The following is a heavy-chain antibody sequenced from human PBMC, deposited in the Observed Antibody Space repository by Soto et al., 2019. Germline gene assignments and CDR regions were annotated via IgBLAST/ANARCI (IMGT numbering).Heavy chain of an antibody. Sequence: ASVKVSCKASGGTFSSYAISGVRQAPGEGLEWMGGIIPIFGTANYAQKFQGRVTITADESTSTAYMELSSLRSGDTAVYYCARGPYCTNGVCYSYYGMDVWGQGTTVTVSS. J-gene: IGHJ6*02. V-gene: IGHV1-69*13. CDR2: IIPIFGTA. CDR1: GGTFSSYA. CDR3: ARGPYCTNGVCYSYYGMDV. D-gene: IGHD2-8*01.